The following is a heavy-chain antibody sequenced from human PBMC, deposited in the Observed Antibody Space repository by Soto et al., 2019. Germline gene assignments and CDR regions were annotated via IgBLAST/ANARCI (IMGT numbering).Heavy chain of an antibody. J-gene: IGHJ4*02. CDR3: ARGISQAVAPIMGCYFDY. CDR1: GFSFSTYW. V-gene: IGHV3-7*03. D-gene: IGHD5-12*01. Sequence: EVQLVESGGDLVQPGGSLRLSCAASGFSFSTYWMTWVRQAPGRGLEWLASIKEHGGQSFYADSVRGRFIISRDNAKNSVYLQLNSRRAEYTAVYYCARGISQAVAPIMGCYFDYWCQGTLLTVSS. CDR2: IKEHGGQS.